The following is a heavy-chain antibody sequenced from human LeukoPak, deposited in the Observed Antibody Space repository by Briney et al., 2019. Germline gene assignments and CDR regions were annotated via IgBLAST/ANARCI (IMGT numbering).Heavy chain of an antibody. CDR2: VHHSGGT. CDR1: GGAISSHY. CDR3: VRSLGGYTSGLFGY. Sequence: SETLSLTCIVSGGAISSHYWSWIRQPPGKGLEWVGYVHHSGGTNYNPSLKSRVTISVGTSKNHFSLRLSSVTAADTALYYCVRSLGGYTSGLFGYWGQGTLVTVSS. V-gene: IGHV4-59*11. D-gene: IGHD3-10*02. J-gene: IGHJ4*02.